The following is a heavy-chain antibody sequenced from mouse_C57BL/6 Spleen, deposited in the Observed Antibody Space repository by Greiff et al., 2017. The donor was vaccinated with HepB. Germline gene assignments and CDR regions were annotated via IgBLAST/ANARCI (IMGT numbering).Heavy chain of an antibody. J-gene: IGHJ4*01. CDR1: GFSLTSYA. CDR3: ARNTDYYDYDEAMDY. D-gene: IGHD2-4*01. CDR2: IWTGGGT. Sequence: VQVVESGPGLVAPSQSLSITCTVSGFSLTSYAISWVRQPPGKGLEWLGVIWTGGGTNYNSALKSRLSISKDNSKSQVFLKMNSLQTDDTARYYCARNTDYYDYDEAMDYWGQGTSVTVSS. V-gene: IGHV2-9-1*01.